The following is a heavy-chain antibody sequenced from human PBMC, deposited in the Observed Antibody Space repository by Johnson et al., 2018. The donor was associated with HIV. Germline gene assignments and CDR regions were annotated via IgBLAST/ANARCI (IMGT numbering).Heavy chain of an antibody. Sequence: VQLVESGGGLVQPGGSLRLSCEASGFTFSRYAMHWVRQAPGEGLEYVSAISSDGGSTYYADSVKGRFIISRDNSKNTVYLQMGSPRAEDMAVYYCATCDAFDIWGQGTMVTVSS. J-gene: IGHJ3*02. CDR3: ATCDAFDI. CDR1: GFTFSRYA. CDR2: ISSDGGST. V-gene: IGHV3-64*07.